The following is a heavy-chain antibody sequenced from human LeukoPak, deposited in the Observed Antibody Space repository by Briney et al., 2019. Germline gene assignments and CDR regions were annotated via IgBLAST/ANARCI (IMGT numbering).Heavy chain of an antibody. CDR1: GSFFTSYW. CDR3: ARHGGSPKPYFDY. V-gene: IGHV5-51*01. Sequence: GASLQISCKGSGSFFTSYWIGWVRPLPGKGLEWMGITYPGNSDTRYSPSFQGQVAISADTSISTAYLQWSSLKASDTAMYYCARHGGSPKPYFDYWGQGTLVTVSS. D-gene: IGHD2-15*01. CDR2: TYPGNSDT. J-gene: IGHJ4*02.